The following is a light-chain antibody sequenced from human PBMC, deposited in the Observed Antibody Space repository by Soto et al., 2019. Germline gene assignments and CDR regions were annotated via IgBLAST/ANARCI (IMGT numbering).Light chain of an antibody. CDR3: SSYTTSSTLM. Sequence: QSALTQPASVSESPGQSITISCTGTSSDIGAYNYVSWYQQHPGRATKLMIYDVTNRPSGVSNRFSGSKSGNTASMTISGLQAEDEADYYCSSYTTSSTLMFGGGTKLTVL. CDR2: DVT. CDR1: SSDIGAYNY. J-gene: IGLJ3*02. V-gene: IGLV2-14*03.